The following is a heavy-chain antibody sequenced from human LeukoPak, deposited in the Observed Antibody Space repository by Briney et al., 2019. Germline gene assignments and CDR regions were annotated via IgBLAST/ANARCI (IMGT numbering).Heavy chain of an antibody. J-gene: IGHJ4*02. CDR1: GGSISSGSYY. D-gene: IGHD6-19*01. Sequence: SQTLSLTCTVSGGSISSGSYYWRWIRQPAGKGLEWIGRIYTSGSTNYNPSLKSRVTISVDTSKNQFSLKLSSVTAADTAVYYCARARKSSGWDNPDYWGQGTLVTVSS. V-gene: IGHV4-61*02. CDR2: IYTSGST. CDR3: ARARKSSGWDNPDY.